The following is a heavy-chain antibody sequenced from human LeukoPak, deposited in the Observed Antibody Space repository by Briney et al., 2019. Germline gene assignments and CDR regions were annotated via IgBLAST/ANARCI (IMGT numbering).Heavy chain of an antibody. D-gene: IGHD1-1*01. CDR1: GFTFKSSS. V-gene: IGHV3-21*01. CDR2: IGHFTGDI. J-gene: IGHJ4*01. Sequence: GGSLRLSCVTSGFTFKSSSMSWVRQAPGKGLEWVAFIGHFTGDIFYADSVKGRFNISRDDAKDSVYLQMNSLRVDDTAVYFCARDPYTGSVFDYWGHGTLVTVSS. CDR3: ARDPYTGSVFDY.